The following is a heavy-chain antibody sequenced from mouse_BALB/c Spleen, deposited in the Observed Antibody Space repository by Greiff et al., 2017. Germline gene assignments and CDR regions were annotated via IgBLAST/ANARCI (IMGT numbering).Heavy chain of an antibody. D-gene: IGHD3-1*01. V-gene: IGHV1-5*01. J-gene: IGHJ3*01. CDR2: IYPGNSDT. CDR3: TGSSGQGGFAY. Sequence: VQLQQSGTVLARPGASVKMSCKASGYTFTSYWMHWVKQRPGQGLEWIGAIYPGNSDTSYNQKFKGKAKLTAVTSTSTAYMELSSLTNEDSAVYYCTGSSGQGGFAYWGQGTLVTVSA. CDR1: GYTFTSYW.